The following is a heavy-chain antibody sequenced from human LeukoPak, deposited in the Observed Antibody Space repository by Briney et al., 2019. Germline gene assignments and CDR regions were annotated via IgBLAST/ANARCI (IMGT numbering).Heavy chain of an antibody. Sequence: PGGSLRLSCAASGFTFSSYGMHWVRQAPGKGLEWVASVKQDVGEKYYVDSVKGRFTISRDNAKDSLSLHMNSLRVGDTAVYYCARDESGDNDAFDIWGQGTMVTVSS. CDR1: GFTFSSYG. J-gene: IGHJ3*02. V-gene: IGHV3-7*01. CDR2: VKQDVGEK. D-gene: IGHD2-21*01. CDR3: ARDESGDNDAFDI.